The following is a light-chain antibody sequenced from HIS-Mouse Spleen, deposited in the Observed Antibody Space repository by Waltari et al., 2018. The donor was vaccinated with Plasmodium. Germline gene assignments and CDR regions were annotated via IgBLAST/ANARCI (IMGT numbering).Light chain of an antibody. V-gene: IGLV2-23*03. J-gene: IGLJ2*01. CDR2: EGS. CDR3: CSYAGSSTFVV. CDR1: SSDVGSYKL. Sequence: QSALTQPASVSGSPGQSITISCTGTSSDVGSYKLVSWYQQPPGKAPKLMIYEGSKRPSGVSNRFSGSKSGNTASLTISGLQAEDEADYYCCSYAGSSTFVVFGGGTKLTVL.